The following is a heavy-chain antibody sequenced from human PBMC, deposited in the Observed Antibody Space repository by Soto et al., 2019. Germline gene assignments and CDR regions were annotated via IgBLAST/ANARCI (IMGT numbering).Heavy chain of an antibody. D-gene: IGHD6-13*01. CDR3: ARRIQQLINAMDV. V-gene: IGHV1-69*02. CDR2: IIPILGIA. CDR1: GGTFSSYT. J-gene: IGHJ6*02. Sequence: QVQLVQSGAEVKKPGSSVKVSGKASGGTFSSYTISWVRQAPGQGLEWMGRIIPILGIANYAQKFQGRVTITADKSTSTAYMELSSLRSEDTAVYFCARRIQQLINAMDVWGQGTTVTVSS.